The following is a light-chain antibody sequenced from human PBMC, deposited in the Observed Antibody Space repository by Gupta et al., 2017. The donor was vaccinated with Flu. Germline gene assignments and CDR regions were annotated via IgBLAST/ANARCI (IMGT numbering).Light chain of an antibody. J-gene: IGKJ3*01. CDR3: KQALQTPFT. CDR2: LGS. CDR1: QSRLHSNGYNY. V-gene: IGKV2-28*01. Sequence: DIVMTQSPLSLPVTPGEPAAISCRSSQSRLHSNGYNYLDWYLQKPGQSPQLLIYLGSTRASGVPDRFSGSGSGTDFTLKISRVEAEDVGVYYCKQALQTPFTFGHGTKLDIK.